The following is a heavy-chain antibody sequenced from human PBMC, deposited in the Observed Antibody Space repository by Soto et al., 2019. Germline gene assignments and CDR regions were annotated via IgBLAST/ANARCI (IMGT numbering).Heavy chain of an antibody. J-gene: IGHJ4*02. Sequence: QVQLVESGGGVVQPGRSRRLSCAASGFTFSSYAMHWVRQAPGKGLEWVAVISYDGSNKYYADSVKGRFTISRDNSKNTLYLQMNSLRAEDTAVYYCARGPLTYYDYVWGSYRYHDYFDYWGQGTLVTVSS. CDR1: GFTFSSYA. D-gene: IGHD3-16*02. CDR2: ISYDGSNK. CDR3: ARGPLTYYDYVWGSYRYHDYFDY. V-gene: IGHV3-30-3*01.